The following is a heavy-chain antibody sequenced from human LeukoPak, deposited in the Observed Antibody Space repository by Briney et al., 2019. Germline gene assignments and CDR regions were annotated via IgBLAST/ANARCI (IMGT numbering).Heavy chain of an antibody. CDR2: ISSSSSYI. D-gene: IGHD4-4*01. CDR3: ARDASRDGYSIFDY. CDR1: GFTFSSYS. Sequence: GGSLRLSCAASGFTFSSYSMNWVRQAPGKGLEWVSSISSSSSYIYYADSVKGRFTISRDNVKNSLYLQMNSLRAEDTAVYYCARDASRDGYSIFDYWGQGTLVTVSS. J-gene: IGHJ4*02. V-gene: IGHV3-21*01.